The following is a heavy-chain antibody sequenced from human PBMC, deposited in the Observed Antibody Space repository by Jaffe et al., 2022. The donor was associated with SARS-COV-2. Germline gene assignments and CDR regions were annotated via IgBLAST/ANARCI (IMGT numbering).Heavy chain of an antibody. CDR2: ISYDGSNK. Sequence: QVQLVESGGGVVQPGRSLRLSCAASGFTFSSYAMHWVRQAPGKGLEWVAVISYDGSNKYYADSVKGRFTISRDNSKNTLYLQMNSLRAEDTAVYYCAREGEYTPTPPFDYWGQGTLVTVSS. J-gene: IGHJ4*02. CDR1: GFTFSSYA. D-gene: IGHD3-16*01. CDR3: AREGEYTPTPPFDY. V-gene: IGHV3-30-3*01.